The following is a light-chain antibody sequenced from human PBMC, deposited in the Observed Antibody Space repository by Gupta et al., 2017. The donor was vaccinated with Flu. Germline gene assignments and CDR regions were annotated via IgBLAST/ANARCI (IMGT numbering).Light chain of an antibody. V-gene: IGKV4-1*01. CDR1: QGLLSSANNKNY. J-gene: IGKJ4*01. CDR3: QQYLTTPLT. CDR2: WAS. Sequence: ATINCKSSQGLLSSANNKNYVAWYQQKPGQPPKLLLYWASSRESGIPDRFRGRGSGTDFSLSISSLQAEDVAVYYCQQYLTTPLTFGGGTSVQI.